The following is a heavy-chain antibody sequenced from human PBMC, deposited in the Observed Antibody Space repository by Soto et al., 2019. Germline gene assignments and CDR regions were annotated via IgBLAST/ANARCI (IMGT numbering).Heavy chain of an antibody. D-gene: IGHD3-22*01. CDR2: INAGNGNT. J-gene: IGHJ4*02. CDR1: GYTFTSYA. V-gene: IGHV1-3*01. CDR3: AKDYYDSSGYYPPALLFDY. Sequence: GASVKVSCKASGYTFTSYAMHWLRQAPGQRLEWMGWINAGNGNTKYSQKFQGRVTITRDTSASTAYMELSSLRSEDTAVYYCAKDYYDSSGYYPPALLFDYWGQGTLVTVSS.